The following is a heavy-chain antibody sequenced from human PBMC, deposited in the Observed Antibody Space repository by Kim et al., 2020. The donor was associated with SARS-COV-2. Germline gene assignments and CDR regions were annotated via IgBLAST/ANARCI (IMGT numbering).Heavy chain of an antibody. D-gene: IGHD3-22*01. CDR1: GFTFSSYW. J-gene: IGHJ3*02. V-gene: IGHV3-7*01. CDR2: IKQDGSEK. Sequence: GGSLRLSCAASGFTFSSYWMSWVRQAPGKGLEWVANIKQDGSEKYYVDSVKGRFTISRDNAKNSLYLQMNSLRAEDTAVYYCAREGITYYDDSSRAFDIWGQGTMVTVSS. CDR3: AREGITYYDDSSRAFDI.